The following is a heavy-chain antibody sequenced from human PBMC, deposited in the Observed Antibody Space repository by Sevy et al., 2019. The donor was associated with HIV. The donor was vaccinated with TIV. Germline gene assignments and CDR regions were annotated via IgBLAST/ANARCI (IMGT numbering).Heavy chain of an antibody. CDR3: VSGRGTGQYSRSWYGGY. Sequence: GGSLRLSCAASGFTFSSYGMHWVREAPGKGLEWVAVIWYDGSNKYYAESLKGRFSISRDNYTNTLYMQMNSLRAEDTAVYYCVSGRGTGQYSRSWYGGYWGQGNLVTVSS. CDR2: IWYDGSNK. V-gene: IGHV3-33*01. J-gene: IGHJ4*02. CDR1: GFTFSSYG. D-gene: IGHD6-13*01.